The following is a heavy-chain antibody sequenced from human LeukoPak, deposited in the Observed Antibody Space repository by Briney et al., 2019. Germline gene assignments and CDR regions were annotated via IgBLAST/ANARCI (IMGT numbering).Heavy chain of an antibody. CDR1: DVSIRSYY. D-gene: IGHD2-21*01. CDR3: ARGKIGFDP. CDR2: IYYSGST. V-gene: IGHV4-59*01. Sequence: KSSETLSLTCTVSDVSIRSYYRSWIRQPPGTGLEWIGYIYYSGSTNYNPSLNSRVTISVDTSKNQFSLKLSSVTAADTAVYYCARGKIGFDPWGQGTLVTVSS. J-gene: IGHJ5*02.